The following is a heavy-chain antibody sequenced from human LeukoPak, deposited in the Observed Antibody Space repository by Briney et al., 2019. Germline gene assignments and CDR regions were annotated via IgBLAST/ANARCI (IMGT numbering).Heavy chain of an antibody. D-gene: IGHD3-22*01. CDR3: ARIWSSYDSGGYYLSY. CDR1: GFAFSSYS. Sequence: PGGSLRLSCTASGFAFSSYSMHWVRQAPGEELVWVSSISPSSRYIYYTDSVKGRFTISRDNAKDSLYLEMDSLRVEDTAMYYCARIWSSYDSGGYYLSYWGQGTLVTVSS. CDR2: ISPSSRYI. V-gene: IGHV3-21*01. J-gene: IGHJ4*02.